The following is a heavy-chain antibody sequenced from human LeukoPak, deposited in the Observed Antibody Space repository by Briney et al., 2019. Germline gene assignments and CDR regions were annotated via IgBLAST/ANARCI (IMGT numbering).Heavy chain of an antibody. V-gene: IGHV4-59*08. CDR3: ARHGVPAAGAIDY. Sequence: SETLSLTCTVSGGSISSYYWSWIRQPPGKGLEWIGSIYHSGSTYYNPSLKSRVTISVDTSKNQFSLKLSSVTAADTAVYYCARHGVPAAGAIDYWGQGTLVTVSS. D-gene: IGHD2-2*01. CDR2: IYHSGST. CDR1: GGSISSYY. J-gene: IGHJ4*02.